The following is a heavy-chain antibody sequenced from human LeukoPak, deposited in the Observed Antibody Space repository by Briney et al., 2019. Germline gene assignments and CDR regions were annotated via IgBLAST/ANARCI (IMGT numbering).Heavy chain of an antibody. CDR1: GYTFTSYY. D-gene: IGHD2-15*01. V-gene: IGHV1-18*04. J-gene: IGHJ6*02. CDR3: ARDIVMVVGSFYYGMDF. CDR2: ISAYNGNT. Sequence: VASVKVSCKASGYTFTSYYMHWVRQAPGQGLEWMGWISAYNGNTNYAQKFQGRVILTTDTSTNTAYMELRSLRSDDTAVYFCARDIVMVVGSFYYGMDFWGQGTTVTVSS.